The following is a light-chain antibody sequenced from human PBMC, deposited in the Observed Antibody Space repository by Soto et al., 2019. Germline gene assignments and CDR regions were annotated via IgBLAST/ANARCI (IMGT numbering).Light chain of an antibody. J-gene: IGKJ2*01. CDR3: QQLHLFPPFT. CDR2: PAS. CDR1: QGIRTS. Sequence: GDTVTITCRASQGIRTSLAWYQQRPGRAPNLLIYPASTLHSGVPSSFGGSGSGTEFSLTISRLQPKDFGTYSCQQLHLFPPFTFGQGTKVEIK. V-gene: IGKV1-9*01.